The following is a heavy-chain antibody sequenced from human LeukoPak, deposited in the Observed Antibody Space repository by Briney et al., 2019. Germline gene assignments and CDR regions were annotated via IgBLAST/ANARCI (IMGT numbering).Heavy chain of an antibody. CDR3: AIHSTPGNNLNWLRP. CDR2: IYYSGST. V-gene: IGHV4-59*01. J-gene: IGHJ5*02. Sequence: SETLSLTCTVSGGSISSYYWSWIRQPPGKGLEWIGYIYYSGSTNYNPSLKSRVTISVDTSKSQFSLRLSSVTAAETAACYCAIHSTPGNNLNWLRPWGQGTLATVSS. CDR1: GGSISSYY. D-gene: IGHD1/OR15-1a*01.